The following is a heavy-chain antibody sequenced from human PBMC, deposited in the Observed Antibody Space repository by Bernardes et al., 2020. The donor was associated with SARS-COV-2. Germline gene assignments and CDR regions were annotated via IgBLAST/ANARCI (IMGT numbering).Heavy chain of an antibody. CDR1: GFTFSAYV. CDR2: ISGSGGST. CDR3: AKAAGDYFRGPFDY. Sequence: GGPLSLSCAASGFTFSAYVMRWVRQAPGKGLEWVSGISGSGGSTYSADSVKGRFTVSRDNSKNTVYLQMNSLRAEDTAIYYCAKAAGDYFRGPFDYWGPGTLVTLSS. V-gene: IGHV3-23*01. J-gene: IGHJ4*02. D-gene: IGHD4-17*01.